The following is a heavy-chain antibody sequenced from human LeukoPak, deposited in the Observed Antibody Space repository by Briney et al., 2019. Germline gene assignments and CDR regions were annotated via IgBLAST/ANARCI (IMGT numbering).Heavy chain of an antibody. CDR1: GFTVSSNY. Sequence: GGSLRLSCAASGFTVSSNYMSWVRQAPGQGLEWVSIIYSGGSTYYADSVKGRFTISRDNSKNTLYLQMNSLRAEDTAVYYCASIMRDYYDSSGTLFDYWGQGTLVTVSS. J-gene: IGHJ4*02. V-gene: IGHV3-66*01. CDR3: ASIMRDYYDSSGTLFDY. CDR2: IYSGGST. D-gene: IGHD3-22*01.